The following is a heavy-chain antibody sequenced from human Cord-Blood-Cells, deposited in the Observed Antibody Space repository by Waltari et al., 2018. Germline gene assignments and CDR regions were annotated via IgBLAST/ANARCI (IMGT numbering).Heavy chain of an antibody. Sequence: QLQLQESGPGLVKPSETLSLTCTVSGGSISSSSYYWGWIRQPPGKGLEWIGSIYYRGSTYDNPSLKSRVTISVDTSKNQFSLKLSSVTAADTAVYYCARHLDRAAAGIDYWGQGTLVTVSS. CDR2: IYYRGST. V-gene: IGHV4-39*01. CDR3: ARHLDRAAAGIDY. J-gene: IGHJ4*02. D-gene: IGHD6-13*01. CDR1: GGSISSSSYY.